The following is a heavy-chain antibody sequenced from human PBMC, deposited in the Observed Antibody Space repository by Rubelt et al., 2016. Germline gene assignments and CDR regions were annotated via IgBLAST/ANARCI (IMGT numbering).Heavy chain of an antibody. J-gene: IGHJ4*02. CDR3: ATGIVVVPAHVPSRDY. CDR2: INPSGGST. V-gene: IGHV1-46*01. Sequence: QVQLVQSGAEVKKPGASVKVSCKASGYTFTSYYMHWVRQAPGQGLEWMGIINPSGGSTSYAQKCQGRGTMTRDTSTSTVYMELSSLRSEDTAVYYCATGIVVVPAHVPSRDYWGQGTLVTVSS. D-gene: IGHD2-2*01. CDR1: GYTFTSYY.